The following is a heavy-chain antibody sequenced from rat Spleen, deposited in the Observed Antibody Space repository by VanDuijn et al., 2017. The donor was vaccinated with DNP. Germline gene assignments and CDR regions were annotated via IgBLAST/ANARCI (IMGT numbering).Heavy chain of an antibody. CDR1: GFSLTNNN. J-gene: IGHJ1*01. CDR3: ARNQPSYYWFFDF. V-gene: IGHV2-1*01. Sequence: QVQLKESGPDLVQPSQTLSLTCTVSGFSLTNNNVHWVRQPPGKGLEWVGAIWIGGNTDYNSPIKSRLSISRDTSKSQVFLKLNSLQTEDTAMYFCARNQPSYYWFFDFWGPGSMVTVSS. CDR2: IWIGGNT.